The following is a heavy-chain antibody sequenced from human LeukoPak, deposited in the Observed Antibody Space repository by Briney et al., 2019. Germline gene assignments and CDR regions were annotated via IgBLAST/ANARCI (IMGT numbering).Heavy chain of an antibody. V-gene: IGHV3-49*04. J-gene: IGHJ4*02. D-gene: IGHD2-2*01. CDR2: IRSKAYGGTT. CDR3: TRSSAYCSSTSCYVLDY. CDR1: GFTFGDYA. Sequence: GGSLRLSCTASGFTFGDYAMSWVRQAPGKGLEWVGFIRSKAYGGTTGYAASVKGRFTISRDDSKSIAYLQMNSLKTEDTAVYYCTRSSAYCSSTSCYVLDYWAREPWSPSPQ.